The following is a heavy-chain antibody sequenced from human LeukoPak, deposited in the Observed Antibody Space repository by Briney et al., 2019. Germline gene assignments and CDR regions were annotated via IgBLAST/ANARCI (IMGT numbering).Heavy chain of an antibody. D-gene: IGHD3-9*01. CDR1: GYTFTSYG. CDR3: ARAFSYDILTGYFY. V-gene: IGHV1-18*01. Sequence: ASVKVSCKASGYTFTSYGISWVRQAPGQGLEWMGWISAYNGNTNYAQKLQGRVTMTTDTSTSTDYMELSSLRSEDTAVYYCARAFSYDILTGYFYWGQGTLVTVSS. CDR2: ISAYNGNT. J-gene: IGHJ4*02.